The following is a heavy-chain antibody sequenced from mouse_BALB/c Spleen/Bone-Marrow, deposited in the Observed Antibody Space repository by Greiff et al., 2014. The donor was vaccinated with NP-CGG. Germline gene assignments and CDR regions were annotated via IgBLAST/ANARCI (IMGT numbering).Heavy chain of an antibody. J-gene: IGHJ2*01. CDR3: ARRGYYYGSSYVDY. D-gene: IGHD1-1*01. CDR2: IYPGDGDT. V-gene: IGHV1-80*01. Sequence: QVQLQQSGAELVRPGSSVKISCKASGYAFSSYWMNWVKQRLGQGLEWIGQIYPGDGDTNYNGKFKGKATLTADKSSSTAYMQLSSLTSEDSAVYFCARRGYYYGSSYVDYWGQGTTLTVSS. CDR1: GYAFSSYW.